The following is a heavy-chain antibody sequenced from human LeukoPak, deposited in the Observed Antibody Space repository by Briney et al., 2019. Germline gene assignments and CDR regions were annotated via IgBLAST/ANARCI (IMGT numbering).Heavy chain of an antibody. CDR1: GGSISSYY. J-gene: IGHJ5*02. D-gene: IGHD2-2*02. V-gene: IGHV4-59*12. CDR3: ARGKTIVVVPAAILPRGLDP. Sequence: SETLSLTCTVSGGSISSYYWSWIRQPPGKGLEWIGYIYYSGSTNYNPSLKSRVTISVDTSKNQFSLKLSSVTAADTAVYYCARGKTIVVVPAAILPRGLDPWGQGTLVTVSS. CDR2: IYYSGST.